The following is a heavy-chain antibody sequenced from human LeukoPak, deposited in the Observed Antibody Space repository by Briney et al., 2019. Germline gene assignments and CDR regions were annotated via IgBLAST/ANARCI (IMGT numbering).Heavy chain of an antibody. D-gene: IGHD3-3*02. CDR1: GFSLPELA. CDR3: ATDSIRHYYYALDV. V-gene: IGHV1-24*01. CDR2: FDRDDGET. J-gene: IGHJ6*02. Sequence: GASVKVSCKVSGFSLPELAIRWVRQAPGKGLEWMGGFDRDDGETLFAPKFQGRVTVTEDPATDTAYMEVRSLRSEDTAIYYCATDSIRHYYYALDVWGQGTTVTVSS.